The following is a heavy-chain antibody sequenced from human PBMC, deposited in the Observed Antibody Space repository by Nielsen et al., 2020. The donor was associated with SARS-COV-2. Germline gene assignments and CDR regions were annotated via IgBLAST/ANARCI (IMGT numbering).Heavy chain of an antibody. Sequence: GGSLRLSCAASGFTFDDYGMSWVRQAPGKGLEWVSGINWNGGSTGYADSVKGRFTISRDNAKNSLYLQMNSLRAEDTALYYCAKDIQNYYDSSGYSYWGQGTLVTVSS. V-gene: IGHV3-20*04. CDR1: GFTFDDYG. D-gene: IGHD3-22*01. J-gene: IGHJ4*02. CDR3: AKDIQNYYDSSGYSY. CDR2: INWNGGST.